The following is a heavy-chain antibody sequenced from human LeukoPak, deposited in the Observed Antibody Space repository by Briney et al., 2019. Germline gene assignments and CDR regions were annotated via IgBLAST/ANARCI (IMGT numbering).Heavy chain of an antibody. CDR3: ARDPCGGECYSAFDN. V-gene: IGHV4-39*07. Sequence: SETLSLTCTVSGGSISRNTYHWGWIRQPPGKGLEWIASLYYGGSTYYNPSLRSRVTMSIDTSKNQFSLKLSSVTAADTAMYYCARDPCGGECYSAFDNWGQGTLVTVSS. D-gene: IGHD2-21*01. J-gene: IGHJ4*02. CDR2: LYYGGST. CDR1: GGSISRNTYH.